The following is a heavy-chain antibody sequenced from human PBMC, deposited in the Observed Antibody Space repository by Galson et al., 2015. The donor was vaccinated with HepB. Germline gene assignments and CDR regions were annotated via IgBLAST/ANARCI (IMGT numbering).Heavy chain of an antibody. CDR1: GFSLTTDALG. V-gene: IGHV2-5*02. Sequence: PALVKPTQTLTLTCTFSGFSLTTDALGVAWIRQPPRKALGWLAPLHWDDDKGYRPSRKSRRAITKDTSSNQVVLPMTNMDPVDTATYYCAHYAYTPLSTSLDVWGQGILVTVS. CDR2: LHWDDDK. D-gene: IGHD3-16*01. J-gene: IGHJ4*02. CDR3: AHYAYTPLSTSLDV.